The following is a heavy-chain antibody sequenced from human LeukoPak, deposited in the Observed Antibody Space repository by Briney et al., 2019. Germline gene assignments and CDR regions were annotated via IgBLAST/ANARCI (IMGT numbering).Heavy chain of an antibody. V-gene: IGHV3-11*01. CDR3: ARDTYYDSSGYRTYDY. D-gene: IGHD3-22*01. CDR1: GFTFSDYY. Sequence: PGGSLRLSCAASGFTFSDYYMSWIRQAPGKGLEWVSYISSSGSSIYYADSVKGRFTISRDNAKNSLYLQMNSLRAEDTAVYYCARDTYYDSSGYRTYDYWGQGTLVTVSS. CDR2: ISSSGSSI. J-gene: IGHJ4*02.